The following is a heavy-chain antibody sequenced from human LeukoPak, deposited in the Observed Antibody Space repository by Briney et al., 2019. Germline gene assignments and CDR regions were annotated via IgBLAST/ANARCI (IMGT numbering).Heavy chain of an antibody. V-gene: IGHV3-21*06. D-gene: IGHD1-26*01. CDR1: GFTFSSYN. J-gene: IGHJ6*03. Sequence: KSGVTLRLSCAASGFTFSSYNMNWVRQAPGKGLEWVSSTTSSSSYIYYADSVKGRFTISRDNAKNSLYLQMNSLTAEETAVYYCARDPYSGSYSADVYYYYMDVWGKGTTVTVSS. CDR2: TTSSSSYI. CDR3: ARDPYSGSYSADVYYYYMDV.